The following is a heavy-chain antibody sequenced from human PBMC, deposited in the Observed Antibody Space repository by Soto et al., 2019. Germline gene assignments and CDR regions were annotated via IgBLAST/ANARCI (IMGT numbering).Heavy chain of an antibody. D-gene: IGHD3-3*01. J-gene: IGHJ6*02. CDR2: ISGSGGST. Sequence: GGSLRLSCAASGFTFSSYAMSWVRQAPGKGLEWVSAISGSGGSTYYADSVKGRFTISRDNSKNTLYLQMNSLRAEDTAVYYCASLGGTYYDFWSGYYNDYYYYGMDVWGQGTTVTVSS. V-gene: IGHV3-23*01. CDR1: GFTFSSYA. CDR3: ASLGGTYYDFWSGYYNDYYYYGMDV.